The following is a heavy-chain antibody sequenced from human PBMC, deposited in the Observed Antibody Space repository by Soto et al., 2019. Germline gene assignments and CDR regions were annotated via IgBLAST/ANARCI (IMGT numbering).Heavy chain of an antibody. J-gene: IGHJ6*02. Sequence: ASVKVSCKASGYTFTGYYMHWVRQAPGQGLEWMGWINPNSGGTNYAQKFQGWVTMTRDTSISTAYMELSRLRSDDTAVYYCARDQGGVYCSSTSCYGLYYYYGMDVWGQGTTVTSP. D-gene: IGHD2-2*01. V-gene: IGHV1-2*04. CDR3: ARDQGGVYCSSTSCYGLYYYYGMDV. CDR1: GYTFTGYY. CDR2: INPNSGGT.